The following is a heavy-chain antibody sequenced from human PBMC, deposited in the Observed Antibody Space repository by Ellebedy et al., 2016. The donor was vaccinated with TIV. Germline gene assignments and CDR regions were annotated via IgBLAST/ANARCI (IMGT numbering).Heavy chain of an antibody. D-gene: IGHD2-8*02. CDR2: IGPSDGVT. CDR3: AREARGTGGFDP. J-gene: IGHJ5*02. CDR1: GYTFTTYY. V-gene: IGHV1-46*01. Sequence: AASVKVSCKASGYTFTTYYIHWVRQAPGQGLEWMGIIGPSDGVTNYPQKFQGRVTMTRDTSTSTLYMQLISLRSEDTAVYYCAREARGTGGFDPWGQGTLVTVSS.